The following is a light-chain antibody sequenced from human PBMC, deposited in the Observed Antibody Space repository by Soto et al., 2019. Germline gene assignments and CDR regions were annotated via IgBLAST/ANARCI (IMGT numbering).Light chain of an antibody. CDR2: LGV. J-gene: IGKJ5*01. CDR3: MQALQRLT. V-gene: IGKV2-28*01. CDR1: QSLLHSNGYNY. Sequence: DILMPQSPLSGPLTPGEPASISCWPSQSLLHSNGYNYLDWYMQTPGQSPQLLIYLGVNRAPGVPDRLSGSGSGTDFPLKINRVEAEDVGTYYCMQALQRLTFGHGTRLEIK.